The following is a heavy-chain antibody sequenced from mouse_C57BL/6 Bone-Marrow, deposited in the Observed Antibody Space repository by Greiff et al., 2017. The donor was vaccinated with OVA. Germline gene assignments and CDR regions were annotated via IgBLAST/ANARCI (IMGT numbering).Heavy chain of an antibody. J-gene: IGHJ2*01. CDR2: IDPSDSYT. V-gene: IGHV1-59*01. Sequence: VQLQQPGAELVRPGTSVKLSCKASGYTFTSYWMHWVKQRPGQGLEWIGVIDPSDSYTNYNQKFKGKATLTVDTSSSTAYMQLSSLTSEDSAFDYCAREDLQWYFDYWGQGTTLTVSS. CDR3: AREDLQWYFDY. D-gene: IGHD2-1*01. CDR1: GYTFTSYW.